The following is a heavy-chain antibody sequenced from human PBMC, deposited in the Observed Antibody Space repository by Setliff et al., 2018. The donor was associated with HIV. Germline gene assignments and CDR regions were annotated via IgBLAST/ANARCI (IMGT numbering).Heavy chain of an antibody. CDR3: ARDQTGTGILYGMDV. CDR1: GFSFSSYG. CDR2: ISSSGSYI. J-gene: IGHJ6*02. Sequence: GSLRLSCAASGFSFSSYGMNWVRQAPGKGLEWVSSISSSGSYIYYADSVKGRFTISRDNAKISLYLQMNSLRAEDTAVYYCARDQTGTGILYGMDVWGQGTTVTVSS. D-gene: IGHD1-1*01. V-gene: IGHV3-21*01.